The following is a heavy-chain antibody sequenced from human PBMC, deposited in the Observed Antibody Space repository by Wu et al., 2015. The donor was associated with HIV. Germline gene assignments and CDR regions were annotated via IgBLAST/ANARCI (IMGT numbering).Heavy chain of an antibody. CDR3: ARNTDSVATSLYSLGV. V-gene: IGHV1-69*01. CDR1: GYTYNTYY. D-gene: IGHD5-12*01. J-gene: IGHJ6*02. CDR2: INPLFGTT. Sequence: QVQLVQSGPEVKKPGASVKVSCKASGYTYNTYYMHWVRQAPGQGLEWMGGINPLFGTTKHTQKFQDRVTFTTDELKTTAYMELRSLRYEDTGVYYCARNTDSVATSLYSLGVWGQGTTVTVSS.